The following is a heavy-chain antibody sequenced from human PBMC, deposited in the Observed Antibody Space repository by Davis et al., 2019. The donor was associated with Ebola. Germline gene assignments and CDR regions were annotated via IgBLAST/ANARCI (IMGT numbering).Heavy chain of an antibody. V-gene: IGHV3-48*02. CDR3: ARDLDTGSFPFYLDY. CDR2: ISSSSSTI. J-gene: IGHJ4*02. CDR1: GFTFSSYS. Sequence: GESPITPCAASGFTFSSYSMNWVRQAPRKGLEWVSYISSSSSTIYYADSVKGRFTISRDNAKNSLYLQMNSLRDEDTAVYYCARDLDTGSFPFYLDYWGQGTLVTVSS. D-gene: IGHD5-18*01.